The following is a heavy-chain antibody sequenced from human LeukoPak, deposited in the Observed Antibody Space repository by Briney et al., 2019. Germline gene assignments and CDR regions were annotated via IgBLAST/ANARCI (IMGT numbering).Heavy chain of an antibody. J-gene: IGHJ4*02. CDR3: AREMISNYYDSSGYLDLDY. Sequence: ASVKVSCKASGYTFTSYGISWVRQAPGQGLEWMGWISAYNGNTNYAQKLQGRVTMTTDTSTSTAYMELRSLRSDDTAVYYCAREMISNYYDSSGYLDLDYWGQGTLVTVSS. CDR1: GYTFTSYG. CDR2: ISAYNGNT. V-gene: IGHV1-18*01. D-gene: IGHD3-22*01.